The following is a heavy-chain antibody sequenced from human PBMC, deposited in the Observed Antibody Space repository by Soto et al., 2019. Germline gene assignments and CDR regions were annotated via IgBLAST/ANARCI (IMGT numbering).Heavy chain of an antibody. Sequence: SETLSLTCTVSGGSISSYYWSWIRQPPGKGLEWIGYIYYSGSTNYNPSLKSRVTISVDTSKNQFSLKLSSVTAADTAVYYCARYGDMVRGVTPLDPWGQGTLVTVSS. D-gene: IGHD3-10*01. V-gene: IGHV4-59*01. CDR2: IYYSGST. J-gene: IGHJ5*02. CDR1: GGSISSYY. CDR3: ARYGDMVRGVTPLDP.